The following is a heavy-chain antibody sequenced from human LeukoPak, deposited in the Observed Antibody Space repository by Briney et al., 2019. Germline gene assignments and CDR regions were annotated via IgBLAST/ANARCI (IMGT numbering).Heavy chain of an antibody. D-gene: IGHD5-24*01. Sequence: SETLSLTCTVSGGSISSGDYYWSWIRQPPGKGLEWIGEINHSGSTNYNPSLKSRVTISVDTSKNQFSLKLSSVTAADTAVYYCARAGRDGYNFGYWGQGTLVTVSS. J-gene: IGHJ4*02. CDR1: GGSISSGDYY. V-gene: IGHV4-39*07. CDR2: INHSGST. CDR3: ARAGRDGYNFGY.